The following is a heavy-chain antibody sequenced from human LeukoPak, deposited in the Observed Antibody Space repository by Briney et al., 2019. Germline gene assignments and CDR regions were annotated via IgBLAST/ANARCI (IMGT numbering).Heavy chain of an antibody. J-gene: IGHJ6*02. D-gene: IGHD6-19*01. Sequence: SVKVSCKASGGTFSSYAISWVRQAPGQGLEWMGGIIPIFGTANYAQKFQGRVTITADESTSTAYMELSSLRSEDTAVYYCARGSYSRLVPRGYYYGMDVWGQGTTVTVSS. CDR2: IIPIFGTA. CDR3: ARGSYSRLVPRGYYYGMDV. V-gene: IGHV1-69*13. CDR1: GGTFSSYA.